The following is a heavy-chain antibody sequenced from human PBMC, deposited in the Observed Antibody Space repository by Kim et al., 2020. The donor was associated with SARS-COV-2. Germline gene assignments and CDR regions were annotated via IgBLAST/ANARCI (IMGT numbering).Heavy chain of an antibody. CDR3: ASYSSSFADAFDI. CDR2: IYHSGSN. Sequence: SETLSLTCAVSGGSISSGGYSWSWIRQPPGKGLEWIGNIYHSGSNYYNLSLKSRVTISVDRSKNQFSLKLSSVTAADTAVYYCASYSSSFADAFDIWGQGTMVTVSS. J-gene: IGHJ3*02. D-gene: IGHD6-13*01. V-gene: IGHV4-30-2*01. CDR1: GGSISSGGYS.